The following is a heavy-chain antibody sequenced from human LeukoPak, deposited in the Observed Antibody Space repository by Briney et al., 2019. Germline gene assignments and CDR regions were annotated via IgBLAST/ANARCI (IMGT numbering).Heavy chain of an antibody. D-gene: IGHD6-13*01. Sequence: RTSETLSLTCTVSGGSINSYYWSWIRQPPGKGLEWIGYIYYSGSTNYNPSLKSRVTFSVDTSKKQFSLKLRSVTAADTAVYYCARSDSKRIAAAKYYSYYMDVWGKGTTVTVSS. CDR1: GGSINSYY. V-gene: IGHV4-59*01. CDR2: IYYSGST. CDR3: ARSDSKRIAAAKYYSYYMDV. J-gene: IGHJ6*03.